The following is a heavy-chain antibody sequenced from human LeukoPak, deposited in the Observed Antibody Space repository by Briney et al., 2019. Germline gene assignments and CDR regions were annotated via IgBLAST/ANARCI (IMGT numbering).Heavy chain of an antibody. CDR3: ARGIWSGYYRAFDI. Sequence: SETLSLTRAVYGGSFSGYYWSWIRQPPGKGLEWIGEINHSGSTNYNPSLKSRVTISVDTSKNQFSLKLSSVTAADTAVYYCARGIWSGYYRAFDIWGQGTMVTVSS. V-gene: IGHV4-34*01. CDR2: INHSGST. J-gene: IGHJ3*02. D-gene: IGHD3-3*01. CDR1: GGSFSGYY.